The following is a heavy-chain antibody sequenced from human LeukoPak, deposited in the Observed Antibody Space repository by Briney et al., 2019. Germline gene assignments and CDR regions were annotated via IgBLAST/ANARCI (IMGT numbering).Heavy chain of an antibody. D-gene: IGHD3-22*01. V-gene: IGHV3-11*01. CDR1: GFTFSDYY. CDR3: AREYYYDSKGFST. CDR2: ISSSGSTI. Sequence: GGSLRLSCAVSGFTFSDYYMTWIRQAPGKGLEWVSDISSSGSTIRYADSVKGRFTISRDNAKDSLYLQMNSLRVEDSAMYYCAREYYYDSKGFSTWGQGTLVTVSS. J-gene: IGHJ4*02.